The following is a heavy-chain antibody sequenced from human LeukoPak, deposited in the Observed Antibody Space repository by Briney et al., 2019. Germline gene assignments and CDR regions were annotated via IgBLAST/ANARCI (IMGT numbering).Heavy chain of an antibody. CDR2: IYHSGST. CDR1: GGSISSSNW. CDR3: ATAAGYSSGWVWFDP. J-gene: IGHJ5*02. Sequence: SGTLSLTCAVSGGSISSSNWWSWVRQPPGKGLEWIGEIYHSGSTNYNPSLKSRVTISVDKSKNQFSLKLSSVTAADTAVYHCATAAGYSSGWVWFDPWGQGTLVTVSS. V-gene: IGHV4-4*02. D-gene: IGHD6-19*01.